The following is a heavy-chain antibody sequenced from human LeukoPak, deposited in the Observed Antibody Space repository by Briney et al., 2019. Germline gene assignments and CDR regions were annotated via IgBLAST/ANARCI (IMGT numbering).Heavy chain of an antibody. V-gene: IGHV1-46*01. Sequence: ASVKVSCKASGYTFTSYYMHWVRQAPGQGLEWMGIINPSGGSTSYAQKFQGRVTMTRDMSTSTVYMELSSLRSEDTAVYYCASGRHPGRYYYYMDVWGKGTTVTVSS. CDR1: GYTFTSYY. D-gene: IGHD1-14*01. J-gene: IGHJ6*03. CDR2: INPSGGST. CDR3: ASGRHPGRYYYYMDV.